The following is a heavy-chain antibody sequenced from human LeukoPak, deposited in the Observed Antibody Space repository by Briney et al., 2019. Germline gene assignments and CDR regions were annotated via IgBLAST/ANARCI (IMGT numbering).Heavy chain of an antibody. D-gene: IGHD2-2*01. V-gene: IGHV4-59*01. Sequence: PSETLSLNCTVSGGSISNYYWSWIRQPPGKGLEWIGYIYYSGSTNYNPSLKSRVTISVDTSKNLFSLRLSSVTAADTAVYYCAGNSGHCSSNSCYYYYYMDVWGKGTTVTVSS. J-gene: IGHJ6*03. CDR2: IYYSGST. CDR1: GGSISNYY. CDR3: AGNSGHCSSNSCYYYYYMDV.